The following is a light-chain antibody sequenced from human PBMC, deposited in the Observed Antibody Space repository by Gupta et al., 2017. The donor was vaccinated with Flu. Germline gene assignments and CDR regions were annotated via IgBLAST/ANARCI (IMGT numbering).Light chain of an antibody. Sequence: PRSLPCTPGEPASISCRSSQRLSKYLAWYLQKPGQSPQLLIYLGSNRASGVPDRFSGSGSGTDFTLKISRVEPEDVGVYYCMQGLQPPLTFGQGTKVEIK. CDR3: MQGLQPPLT. J-gene: IGKJ1*01. CDR1: QRLSKY. V-gene: IGKV2-28*01. CDR2: LGS.